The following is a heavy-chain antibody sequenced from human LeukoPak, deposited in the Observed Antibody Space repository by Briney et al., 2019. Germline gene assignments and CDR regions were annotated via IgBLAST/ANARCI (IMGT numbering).Heavy chain of an antibody. V-gene: IGHV3-21*01. J-gene: IGHJ5*02. D-gene: IGHD6-13*01. CDR3: AKVAAARTLWFDP. CDR1: GFTFSSYS. Sequence: GGSLRLSCAASGFTFSSYSMNWVRQAPGKGLEWVSSISSSSSYIYYADSVKGRFTISRDNAKNSLYLQMNSLRAEDTAVYYCAKVAAARTLWFDPWGQGTLVTVSS. CDR2: ISSSSSYI.